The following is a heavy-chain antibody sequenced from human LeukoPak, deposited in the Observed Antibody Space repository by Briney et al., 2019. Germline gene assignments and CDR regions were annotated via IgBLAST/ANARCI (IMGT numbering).Heavy chain of an antibody. CDR1: GGSISNYY. Sequence: SETLSLTCTVSGGSISNYYWSWMRQPAGKGLEWIGHIFTSGSTNYNPSLKSRVTMSLDTSRNQFSLKLTSMTAADTAVYYCARGIPEGSGRLNWFDPWGQGALVTVSS. V-gene: IGHV4-4*07. D-gene: IGHD3-10*01. J-gene: IGHJ5*02. CDR2: IFTSGST. CDR3: ARGIPEGSGRLNWFDP.